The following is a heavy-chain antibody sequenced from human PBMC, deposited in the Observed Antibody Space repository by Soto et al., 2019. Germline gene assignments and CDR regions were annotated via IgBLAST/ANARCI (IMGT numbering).Heavy chain of an antibody. CDR2: INPNSGGT. D-gene: IGHD3-3*01. J-gene: IGHJ6*02. Sequence: ASVKVSCKASGYTFTGYYMHWVRQAPGQGLEWMGGINPNSGGTNYAQKFQGRVTITADASISTAYMELSSLRSDDTAVYYCARVVYYDFWSAYYYGRSGLDVWGQGTMVTVSS. CDR1: GYTFTGYY. CDR3: ARVVYYDFWSAYYYGRSGLDV. V-gene: IGHV1-2*02.